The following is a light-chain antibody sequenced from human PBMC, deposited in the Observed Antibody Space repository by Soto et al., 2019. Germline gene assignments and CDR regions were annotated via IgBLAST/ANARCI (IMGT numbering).Light chain of an antibody. CDR1: QAISLD. V-gene: IGKV1-17*01. CDR2: AAS. Sequence: DIQMTQSPSSLSASVGDRVSITCRASQAISLDLGWYQQRPGEAPKRLIYAASRLQSGVPSRFSGRGSGADFTLTISSLQPEDFATYYCLQHHGFPPTFGQGTKVDIK. J-gene: IGKJ1*01. CDR3: LQHHGFPPT.